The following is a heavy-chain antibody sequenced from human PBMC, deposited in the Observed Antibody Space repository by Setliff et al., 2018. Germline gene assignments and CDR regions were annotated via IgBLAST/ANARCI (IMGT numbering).Heavy chain of an antibody. CDR1: GYSFTNYW. D-gene: IGHD3-22*01. J-gene: IGHJ3*02. CDR2: IYPGDSDT. CDR3: AGTYYYDSSGYFSNDAFDI. V-gene: IGHV5-51*01. Sequence: GESLKISCEGSGYSFTNYWIAWVRQMPGKGLEWMGIIYPGDSDTRYSPSFQGQVTISADKSISTAYLQWSSLTASDTAMYYCAGTYYYDSSGYFSNDAFDIWGQGTMVTVSS.